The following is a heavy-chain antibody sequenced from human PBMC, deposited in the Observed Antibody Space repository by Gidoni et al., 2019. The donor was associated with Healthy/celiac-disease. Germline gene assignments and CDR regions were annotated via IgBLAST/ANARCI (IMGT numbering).Heavy chain of an antibody. CDR2: IWYDGSNE. J-gene: IGHJ2*01. Sequence: QVQLVESGGGVVQPGRSLRLSCAASGFTFSSYGRHWVRQAPGKGLEWVAVIWYDGSNEYYADSVKGRFTISRDNSKNTLYLQMNSLMAEDTAVYYCARGHIAVACTGYFDLWGRGTLVTVSS. CDR3: ARGHIAVACTGYFDL. V-gene: IGHV3-33*01. CDR1: GFTFSSYG. D-gene: IGHD6-19*01.